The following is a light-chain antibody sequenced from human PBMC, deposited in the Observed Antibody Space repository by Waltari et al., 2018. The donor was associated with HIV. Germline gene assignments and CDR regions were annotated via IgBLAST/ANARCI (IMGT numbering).Light chain of an antibody. CDR1: TSNIGHNC. V-gene: IGLV1-51*01. CDR3: GTWDSSLSALV. Sequence: QSVLTQPPSVSAAPGQKVTIPCPGSTSNIGHNCEACYQQLPGTAPKLLIYDNNNRPSGIPDRFSGSKSGTSVTLGITGLQTGDEADYYCGTWDSSLSALVFGGGTKLTVL. J-gene: IGLJ2*01. CDR2: DNN.